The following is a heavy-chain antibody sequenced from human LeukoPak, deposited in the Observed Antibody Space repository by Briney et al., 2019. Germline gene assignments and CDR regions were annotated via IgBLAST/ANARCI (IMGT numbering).Heavy chain of an antibody. V-gene: IGHV4-59*01. CDR2: IYYSGST. CDR3: ARGYPLDWNYFGY. Sequence: SETLSLTCTVSGGSISSYYWSWIRQPPGKGLEWIGNIYYSGSTNYNPSLKSRVTISVDTSKNQFSLSLISVTAADTAVYYCARGYPLDWNYFGYWGQGTLVTVSS. D-gene: IGHD3/OR15-3a*01. J-gene: IGHJ4*02. CDR1: GGSISSYY.